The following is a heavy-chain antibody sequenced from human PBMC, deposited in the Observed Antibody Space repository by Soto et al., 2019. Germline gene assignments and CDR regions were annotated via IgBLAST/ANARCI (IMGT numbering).Heavy chain of an antibody. CDR1: GFTFSVYS. CDR2: IRSTMSGSTT. CDR3: AREQGGVTSIRGDVDY. D-gene: IGHD3-10*01. J-gene: IGHJ4*02. V-gene: IGHV3-49*03. Sequence: PGGSLRRSWIASGFTFSVYSMAWLRQAPGKGLEWVGFIRSTMSGSTTEYAASVRGRFIISKDDSRNILYLQMSRLKTEDTAVYYCAREQGGVTSIRGDVDYWGQGTLVTVAS.